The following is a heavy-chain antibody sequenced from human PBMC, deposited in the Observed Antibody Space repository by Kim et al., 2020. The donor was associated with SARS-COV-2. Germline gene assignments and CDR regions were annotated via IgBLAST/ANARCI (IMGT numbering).Heavy chain of an antibody. CDR2: ISAYNGNT. CDR1: GYTFTSYG. D-gene: IGHD2-15*01. V-gene: IGHV1-18*01. Sequence: ASVKVSCKASGYTFTSYGISWVRQAPGQGLEWMGWISAYNGNTNYAQKLQGRVTMTTDTSTSTAYMELRSLRSDDTAVYYCARSPDGYCSGGSCYSSFHYYYYGMDVWGQGTTVTVSS. J-gene: IGHJ6*02. CDR3: ARSPDGYCSGGSCYSSFHYYYYGMDV.